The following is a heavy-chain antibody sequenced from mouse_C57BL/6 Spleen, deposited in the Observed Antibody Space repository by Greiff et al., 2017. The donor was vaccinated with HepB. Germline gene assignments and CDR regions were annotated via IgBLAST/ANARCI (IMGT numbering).Heavy chain of an antibody. CDR1: GYAFSSSW. Sequence: VKLVESGPELVKPGASVKISCKASGYAFSSSWMNWIGRIYPGDGDTNYNGKFKGKATLTADKSSSPAYMQLSSLTSEDSAVYFCARGYSTWFAYWGQGTLVTVSA. CDR3: ARGYSTWFAY. D-gene: IGHD2-12*01. V-gene: IGHV1-82*01. CDR2: IYPGDGDT. J-gene: IGHJ3*01.